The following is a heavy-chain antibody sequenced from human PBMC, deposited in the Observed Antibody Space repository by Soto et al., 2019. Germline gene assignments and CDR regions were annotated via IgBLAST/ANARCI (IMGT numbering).Heavy chain of an antibody. CDR1: GFTVSSTNY. CDR3: DGYVY. D-gene: IGHD5-12*01. V-gene: IGHV3-53*01. J-gene: IGHJ4*02. Sequence: EVQLVESGGGLIQPGGSLRLSCVVSGFTVSSTNYMSWVRQAPGKGLEWVSVLYPGGTTFYADSVKGGLTISRDNSKNTLYLQRTSLTAADTAVYDRDGYVYWGQGTLVIFSS. CDR2: LYPGGTT.